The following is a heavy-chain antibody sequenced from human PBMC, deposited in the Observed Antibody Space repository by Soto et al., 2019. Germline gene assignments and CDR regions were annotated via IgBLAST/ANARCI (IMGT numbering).Heavy chain of an antibody. J-gene: IGHJ6*03. CDR3: ARGRDYDFWSGYFPYYYYMDV. CDR1: GYTFTSYY. Sequence: GASVKVSCKASGYTFTSYYMHWVRQAPGQGLEWMGIINPSGGSTSYAQKFQGRVTMTRDTSTSTVYMELSSLRSEDTAVYYCARGRDYDFWSGYFPYYYYMDVWGKGTTVTVSS. V-gene: IGHV1-46*03. D-gene: IGHD3-3*01. CDR2: INPSGGST.